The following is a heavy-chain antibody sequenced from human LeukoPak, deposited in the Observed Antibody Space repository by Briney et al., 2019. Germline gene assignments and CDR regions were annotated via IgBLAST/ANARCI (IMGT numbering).Heavy chain of an antibody. CDR3: AKGDYYYYYMDV. V-gene: IGHV3-23*01. Sequence: PGGSLRLSCAASGFTFSGYAMSWVRQAPGKGLEWVSGISGSGVSTYYADSVEGRFTISRDNSKNRLYLQMNSLRAEDTAVYYCAKGDYYYYYMDVWGKGTTVTVSS. CDR2: ISGSGVST. J-gene: IGHJ6*03. CDR1: GFTFSGYA.